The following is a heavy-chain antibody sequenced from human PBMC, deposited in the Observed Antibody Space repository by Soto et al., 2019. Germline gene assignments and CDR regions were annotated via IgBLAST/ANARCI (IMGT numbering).Heavy chain of an antibody. D-gene: IGHD2-2*01. CDR1: GGSISSGGYY. CDR2: IYYSGST. J-gene: IGHJ6*02. V-gene: IGHV4-31*03. CDR3: ASCSSTSCYAYGMDV. Sequence: QVQLQESGPGLVKPSQTLSLTCTVSGGSISSGGYYWSWIRQHPGKGLEWIGYIYYSGSTYYNPSLKSRVTISVDTSKNQFSLNLSSVTAADTAVYYCASCSSTSCYAYGMDVWGQETTVTVFS.